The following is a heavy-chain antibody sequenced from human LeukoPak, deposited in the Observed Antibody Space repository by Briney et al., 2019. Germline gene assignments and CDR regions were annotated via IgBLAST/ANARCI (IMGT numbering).Heavy chain of an antibody. Sequence: SETLSLTCAVYGGSFSGYYWSWIRQPPGKGLEWIGEINHSGSTNYNPSLKSRVTISVDTSKNQFSLKLSSATAADTAVYYCARKHYYGSGSYHNWFDPWGQGTLVTVSS. J-gene: IGHJ5*02. CDR3: ARKHYYGSGSYHNWFDP. V-gene: IGHV4-34*01. D-gene: IGHD3-10*01. CDR2: INHSGST. CDR1: GGSFSGYY.